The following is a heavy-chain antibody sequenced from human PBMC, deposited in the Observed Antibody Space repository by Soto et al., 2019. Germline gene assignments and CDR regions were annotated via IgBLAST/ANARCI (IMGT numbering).Heavy chain of an antibody. J-gene: IGHJ5*02. D-gene: IGHD4-4*01. CDR1: GDSILRDSYY. CDR2: IYYSGST. Sequence: PSETLSLTCTVSGDSILRDSYYWNWIRQPPGKGLEWIGYIYYSGSTYYNPSLKSRVTISVDTSKNQFSLKLSSVTAADTAVYYCARDYSNYVHWFEPWGQGTLVTVSS. V-gene: IGHV4-30-4*08. CDR3: ARDYSNYVHWFEP.